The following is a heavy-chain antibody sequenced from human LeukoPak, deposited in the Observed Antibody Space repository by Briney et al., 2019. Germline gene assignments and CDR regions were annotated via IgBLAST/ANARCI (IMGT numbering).Heavy chain of an antibody. D-gene: IGHD6-6*01. CDR1: GGSISSYY. Sequence: SETLSLTCTVSGGSISSYYWSWIRQPPGKGLEWIGYIYYSGSTNYNPSLKSRVTISVDTSKNQFSLKLSSVTAADTAVYYCARDGARRGDYYMDVWGKGTTVTVSS. V-gene: IGHV4-59*12. CDR3: ARDGARRGDYYMDV. J-gene: IGHJ6*03. CDR2: IYYSGST.